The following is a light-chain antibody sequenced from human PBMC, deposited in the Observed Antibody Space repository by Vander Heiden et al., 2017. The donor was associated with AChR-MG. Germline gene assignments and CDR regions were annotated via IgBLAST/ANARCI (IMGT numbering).Light chain of an antibody. CDR2: KAS. Sequence: DIQMTQSPSTLSASVGVRVTIACRASLSIARWLAWYQQKPGKAPMLLIYKASSLQSGVPSRFIDSGSGTEFTLTITSLQPDDSATYYCQQEHLSPWAFGQGTKVEIK. V-gene: IGKV1-5*03. CDR3: QQEHLSPWA. CDR1: LSIARW. J-gene: IGKJ1*01.